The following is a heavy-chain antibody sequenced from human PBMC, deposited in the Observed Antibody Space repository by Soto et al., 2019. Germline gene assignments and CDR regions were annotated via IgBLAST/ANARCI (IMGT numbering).Heavy chain of an antibody. CDR1: GGSFSGYY. V-gene: IGHV4-34*01. J-gene: IGHJ6*02. CDR2: INHSGST. CDR3: ARGLIMITFGGVIVTYYYGMDV. D-gene: IGHD3-16*02. Sequence: SETLSLTCAVYGGSFSGYYWSWIRQPPGKGLEWIGEINHSGSTNYDPSLKSRVTISVDTSKNQFSLKLSSVTAADTAVYYCARGLIMITFGGVIVTYYYGMDVWGQGTTVTVSS.